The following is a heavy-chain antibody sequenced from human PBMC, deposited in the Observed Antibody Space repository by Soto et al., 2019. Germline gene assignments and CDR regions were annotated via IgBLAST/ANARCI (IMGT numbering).Heavy chain of an antibody. CDR3: ARDLVLMVYAIARRGPNYGMDV. D-gene: IGHD2-8*01. CDR2: TYYRSKWYN. Sequence: SQTLSLTCAISGDSVSSNSAAWNWIRQSPSRGLEWLGRTYYRSKWYNDYAVSVKSRITINPDTSKNQFSLQLNSVTPEDTAVYYCARDLVLMVYAIARRGPNYGMDVWGQGTTVTVSS. J-gene: IGHJ6*02. V-gene: IGHV6-1*01. CDR1: GDSVSSNSAA.